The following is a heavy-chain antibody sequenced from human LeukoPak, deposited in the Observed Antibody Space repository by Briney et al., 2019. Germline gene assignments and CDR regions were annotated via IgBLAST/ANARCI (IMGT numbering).Heavy chain of an antibody. V-gene: IGHV1-2*02. Sequence: ASVKVSCKASGYTFTGYYMHWVRQAPGQGLEWMGWINPNSGGTNYAQKFQGRVTMTRDTSISTACMELSRLRSDDTAVYYCARSPTKDTAMVYWGQGTLVTVSS. D-gene: IGHD5-18*01. CDR3: ARSPTKDTAMVY. CDR1: GYTFTGYY. CDR2: INPNSGGT. J-gene: IGHJ4*02.